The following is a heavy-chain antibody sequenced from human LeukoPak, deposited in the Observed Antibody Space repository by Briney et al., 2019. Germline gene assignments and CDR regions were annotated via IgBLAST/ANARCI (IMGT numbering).Heavy chain of an antibody. D-gene: IGHD2-2*01. Sequence: PGRSLRLSCAASGFTFSSYAMHWVRQAPGKGLEWVAVISYDGSNKYYADSVKGRFTISRDNSKNTLYLQMNSLRAEDTAVYYCARDLVYCSSTSCPYGDAFDIWSQGTMVTVSS. V-gene: IGHV3-30*04. CDR1: GFTFSSYA. CDR3: ARDLVYCSSTSCPYGDAFDI. CDR2: ISYDGSNK. J-gene: IGHJ3*02.